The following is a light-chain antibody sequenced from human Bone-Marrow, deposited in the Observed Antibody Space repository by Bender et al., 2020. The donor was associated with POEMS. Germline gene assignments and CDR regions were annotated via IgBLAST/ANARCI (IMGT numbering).Light chain of an antibody. J-gene: IGLJ2*01. V-gene: IGLV3-10*01. Sequence: SYELTQPPSVSVSPGQTASITCSGDKLGDKYACWYQQKPGQSPVLVISQDTKRPSGIPERFSGSSSGTMATLTISGAQVEDEADYYCYSTDSSGNHRKVFGGGTKLTVL. CDR1: KLGDKY. CDR2: QDT. CDR3: YSTDSSGNHRKV.